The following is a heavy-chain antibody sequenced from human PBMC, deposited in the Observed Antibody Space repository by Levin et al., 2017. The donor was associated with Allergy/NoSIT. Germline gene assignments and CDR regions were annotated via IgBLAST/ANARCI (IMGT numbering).Heavy chain of an antibody. CDR1: GASISSSTYY. J-gene: IGHJ6*03. V-gene: IGHV4-39*01. Sequence: SETLSLTCSVSGASISSSTYYWGWPRQPPGKGLEYIGSIYSSCITYYNPSLKSRVTISVDTSKNQFSLKLSSVTAADTAVYYCARHLPDSENPRYMDVWGKGTTVAVSS. CDR2: IYSSCIT. CDR3: ARHLPDSENPRYMDV.